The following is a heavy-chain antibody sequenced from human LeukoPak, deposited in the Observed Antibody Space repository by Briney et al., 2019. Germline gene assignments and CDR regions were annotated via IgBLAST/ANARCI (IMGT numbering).Heavy chain of an antibody. J-gene: IGHJ6*02. Sequence: ASVKVSCKASGYTFTSYYMHWVRQAPGQGLEWMGIINPSGGSTTYAQNFQGRVTMTRDTSTSAVYMELSSLRSEDTAVYYCARDLRNYYDSSGYYKYYYGMDVWGQGTTVTVSS. CDR1: GYTFTSYY. V-gene: IGHV1-46*01. CDR2: INPSGGST. CDR3: ARDLRNYYDSSGYYKYYYGMDV. D-gene: IGHD3-22*01.